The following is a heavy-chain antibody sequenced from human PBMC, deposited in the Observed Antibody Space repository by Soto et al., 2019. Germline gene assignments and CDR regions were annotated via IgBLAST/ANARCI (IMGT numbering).Heavy chain of an antibody. J-gene: IGHJ4*02. Sequence: GGSLRLSCAASGFSFSSYGMHWVRQAPGKGLEWVAVIWYDGSNKYYADSVKGRFTISRDNSKNTLYLQMNSLRAEDTAVYYCARDGNRAMAGYYFDYWGQGTLVTVSS. V-gene: IGHV3-33*01. CDR2: IWYDGSNK. CDR1: GFSFSSYG. CDR3: ARDGNRAMAGYYFDY. D-gene: IGHD6-19*01.